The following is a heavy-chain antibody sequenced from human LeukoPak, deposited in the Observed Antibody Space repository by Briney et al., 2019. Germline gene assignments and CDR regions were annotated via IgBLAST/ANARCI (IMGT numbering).Heavy chain of an antibody. V-gene: IGHV4-59*01. D-gene: IGHD2-2*02. CDR3: ARSPEEPVAIPPGPGYFDY. J-gene: IGHJ4*02. Sequence: SETLSLTCTVSGGSISSYYWSWIRQPPGKGLEWIGYIYYSGSTNYNPSLRSRVTISVDTSKNQFSLKLSSATAADTAVYYCARSPEEPVAIPPGPGYFDYWGQGTLVTVSS. CDR1: GGSISSYY. CDR2: IYYSGST.